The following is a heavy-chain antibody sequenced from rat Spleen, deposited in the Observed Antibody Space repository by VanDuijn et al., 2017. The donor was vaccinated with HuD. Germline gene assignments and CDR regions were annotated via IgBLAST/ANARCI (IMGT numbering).Heavy chain of an antibody. CDR2: ISTSGGDT. CDR3: TTGSYGYADY. J-gene: IGHJ2*01. Sequence: EVELVESGGGLVQPGRSMKLSCAASGFTFNSYGMAWVRQAPTKGLEWVASISTSGGDTYYRDSVKGRFTISRDNAKSTLFLQMDSLRSEETATYYCTTGSYGYADYWGQGVMVTVSS. V-gene: IGHV5S11*01. D-gene: IGHD1-7*01. CDR1: GFTFNSYG.